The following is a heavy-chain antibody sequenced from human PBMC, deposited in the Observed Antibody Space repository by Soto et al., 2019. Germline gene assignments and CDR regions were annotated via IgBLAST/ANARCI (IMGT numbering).Heavy chain of an antibody. J-gene: IGHJ5*02. Sequence: EVQVVESGGGLVQPGGSLRLSCAASGFTFSSNSMNWVRQAPGKGLEWISYISSSSSIIYAYSVKGRFTISRDNAKNSLYLQMTSLRDEDTAVYYWARVIWSGHLTSDLWGQGPLVTVSS. CDR2: ISSSSSII. V-gene: IGHV3-48*02. CDR1: GFTFSSNS. CDR3: ARVIWSGHLTSDL. D-gene: IGHD3-3*01.